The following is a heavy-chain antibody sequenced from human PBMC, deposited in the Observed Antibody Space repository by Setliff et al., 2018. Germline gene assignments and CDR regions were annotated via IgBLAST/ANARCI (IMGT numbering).Heavy chain of an antibody. V-gene: IGHV1-8*02. CDR3: ARENILTGYPTIDY. Sequence: ASVKVSCKASGYTFTSYGISWVRQAPGQGLEWMGWMNPNSGNTGYAQKFQGRVTMTRDTSTSTVYMELSSLRSEDTAVYYCARENILTGYPTIDYWGQGTLVTVSS. J-gene: IGHJ4*02. CDR2: MNPNSGNT. CDR1: GYTFTSYG. D-gene: IGHD3-9*01.